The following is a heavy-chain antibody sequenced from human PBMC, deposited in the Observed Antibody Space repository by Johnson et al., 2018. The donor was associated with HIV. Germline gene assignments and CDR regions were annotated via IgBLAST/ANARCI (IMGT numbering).Heavy chain of an antibody. CDR1: GFTFDDYG. D-gene: IGHD2-15*01. CDR2: INWNGGST. CDR3: ARAKDAAYPYDAFDV. J-gene: IGHJ3*01. Sequence: VQLVESGGGVVRPGGSLRLSCAASGFTFDDYGMSWVRQAPGKGLEWVSGINWNGGSTDYADSVRGRFTISRDNAKSSLYLQMNSPRAEDTALYYCARAKDAAYPYDAFDVWGHGTMVIVSA. V-gene: IGHV3-20*04.